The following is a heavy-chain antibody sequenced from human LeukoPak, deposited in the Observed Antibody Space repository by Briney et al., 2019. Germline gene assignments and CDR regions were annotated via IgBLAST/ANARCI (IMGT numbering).Heavy chain of an antibody. CDR3: ARVDTAMDYFDY. CDR1: GGSFSGYY. J-gene: IGHJ4*02. V-gene: IGHV4-59*01. D-gene: IGHD5-18*01. CDR2: IYYSGST. Sequence: SETLSLTCAVYGGSFSGYYWSWIRQPPGKGLEWIGYIYYSGSTNYNPSLKSRVTISVDTSKNQFSLKLSSVTAADTAVYYCARVDTAMDYFDYWGQGTLVTVSS.